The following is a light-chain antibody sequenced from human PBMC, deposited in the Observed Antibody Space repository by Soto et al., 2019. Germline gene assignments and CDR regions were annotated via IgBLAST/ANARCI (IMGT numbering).Light chain of an antibody. CDR1: QSVNSN. V-gene: IGKV3-15*01. CDR2: GAS. Sequence: EIVMTQSPATLSVSPGERATLSCRASQSVNSNLAWYQQKPGQAPSLLIYGASTRATAVPARFSGSGSGTEFTLTISSLQSEDFAVYYCQQYNNWPPYTFGQGTTVEIK. J-gene: IGKJ2*01. CDR3: QQYNNWPPYT.